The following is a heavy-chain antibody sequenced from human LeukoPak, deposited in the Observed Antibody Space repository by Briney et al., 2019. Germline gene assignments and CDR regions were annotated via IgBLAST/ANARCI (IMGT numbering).Heavy chain of an antibody. CDR1: GFTFSSYG. CDR3: AKDRSYLNYYFDY. Sequence: PGRSLRLSCAASGFTFSSYGMHWVRQAPGKGLEWVAVISYDGSNKYYADSVKGRFTISRDNSKNTLYLQMNSLRAEDTAVYYCAKDRSYLNYYFDYWGQGTLVTVSS. J-gene: IGHJ4*02. D-gene: IGHD1-1*01. CDR2: ISYDGSNK. V-gene: IGHV3-30*18.